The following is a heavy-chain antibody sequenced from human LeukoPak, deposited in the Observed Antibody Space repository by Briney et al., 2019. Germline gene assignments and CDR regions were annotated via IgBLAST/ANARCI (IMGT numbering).Heavy chain of an antibody. CDR3: AKAWSYYDSSGYTPPVY. CDR2: ISGSGGST. D-gene: IGHD3-22*01. Sequence: PGGSLRLSCAASGFTFSSSAMSWVRQAPGKGLEWVSAISGSGGSTYYADSVKGRFTISRDNSKNTLYLQMNSLRAEDTAVYYCAKAWSYYDSSGYTPPVYWGQGTLVTDSS. CDR1: GFTFSSSA. J-gene: IGHJ4*02. V-gene: IGHV3-23*01.